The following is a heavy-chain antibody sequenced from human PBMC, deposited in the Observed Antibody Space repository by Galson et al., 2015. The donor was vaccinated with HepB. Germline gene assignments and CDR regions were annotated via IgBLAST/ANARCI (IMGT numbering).Heavy chain of an antibody. D-gene: IGHD6-19*01. J-gene: IGHJ4*02. Sequence: SGYTFTSYDINWVRQATGQGLEWMGWMNPNSGNTGYAQKFQGRVTMTRNTSISTAYMELSSLRSEDTAVYYCARLGAVAGTSDYWGQGTLVTVSS. CDR2: MNPNSGNT. CDR1: GYTFTSYD. V-gene: IGHV1-8*01. CDR3: ARLGAVAGTSDY.